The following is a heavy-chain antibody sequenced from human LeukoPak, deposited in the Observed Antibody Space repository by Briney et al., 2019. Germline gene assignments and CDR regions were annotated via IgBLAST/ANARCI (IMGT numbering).Heavy chain of an antibody. CDR3: ARISDGLAVAADYYYYGMDV. D-gene: IGHD6-19*01. CDR2: IDWDDDK. CDR1: WFSLSTSGMC. V-gene: IGHV2-70*01. Sequence: SGPALVKPTQTLTLTCTFSWFSLSTSGMCVSWIRQPPGKALEWLALIDWDDDKYYSTSLKTRLTISKDTSKNQVVLTMTNMDPVDTATYYCARISDGLAVAADYYYYGMDVWGQGTTVTVSS. J-gene: IGHJ6*02.